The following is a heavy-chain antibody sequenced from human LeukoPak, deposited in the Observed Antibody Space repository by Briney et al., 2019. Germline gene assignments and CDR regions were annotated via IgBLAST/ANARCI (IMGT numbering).Heavy chain of an antibody. V-gene: IGHV5-51*01. D-gene: IGHD1-1*01. CDR2: IYPAESDA. J-gene: IGHJ4*02. CDR1: GYIFSDYW. Sequence: GESLKISCKTSGYIFSDYWIGWVRQTPGEVLEWVAVIYPAESDARYSPPFQGHATISVDTSISTAYLQWNNLKASDTAIYYCARGKAWKDYWGQGTLLTVSS. CDR3: ARGKAWKDY.